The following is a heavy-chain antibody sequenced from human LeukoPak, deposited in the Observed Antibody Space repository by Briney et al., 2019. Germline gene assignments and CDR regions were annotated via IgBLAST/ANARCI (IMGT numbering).Heavy chain of an antibody. J-gene: IGHJ3*02. Sequence: SGTLSLTCAVSGGSISSYYWSWIRQPPGKGLEWIGFIYYRGSTNYNPSLESRVTISVDTSKNRFSLKLSSVTAADTAVYYCARDRYSGYDGFGAFDIWGQGTMVTVSS. D-gene: IGHD5-12*01. CDR3: ARDRYSGYDGFGAFDI. CDR2: IYYRGST. V-gene: IGHV4-59*01. CDR1: GGSISSYY.